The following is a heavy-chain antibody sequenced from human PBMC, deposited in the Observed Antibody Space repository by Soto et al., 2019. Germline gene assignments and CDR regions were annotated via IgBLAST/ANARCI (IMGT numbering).Heavy chain of an antibody. CDR2: IKQDGSEK. D-gene: IGHD6-19*01. J-gene: IGHJ6*02. V-gene: IGHV3-7*01. CDR3: ARDADASGWYHYGMDV. Sequence: XGSLRLSCAASGFSLSSYWMNWVRQAPGKGLEWVANIKQDGSEKYYVDSVKGRFFISRDNAKNSLYLQMNSLRAEDTAVYYCARDADASGWYHYGMDVWGQGTVVTVSS. CDR1: GFSLSSYW.